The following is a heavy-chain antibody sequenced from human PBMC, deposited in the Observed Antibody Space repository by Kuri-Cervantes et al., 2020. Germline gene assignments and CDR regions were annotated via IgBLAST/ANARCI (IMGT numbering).Heavy chain of an antibody. CDR1: GFTFSSYG. D-gene: IGHD2-15*01. Sequence: GGSLRLSCEASGFTFSSYGMHWVRQAPGKGLEWVAVISYDGRNKYYADSVKGRFTISRDNSKYTLYLQINSLRAEDTAVYYCARSPGAYVRVDYFDYWGQGTLVTVSS. CDR2: ISYDGRNK. J-gene: IGHJ4*02. CDR3: ARSPGAYVRVDYFDY. V-gene: IGHV3-30*19.